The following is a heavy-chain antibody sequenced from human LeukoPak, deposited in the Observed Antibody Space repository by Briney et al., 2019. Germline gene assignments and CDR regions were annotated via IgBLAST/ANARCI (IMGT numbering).Heavy chain of an antibody. Sequence: PGGSLRLSCAASGFTFSSYWMSWVRQAPGKGLEWVANIKQDGSEKYYVDSVKGRFTISRDNAKNSLYLQMNSLRAEDTAVYYCARDLESSGYLFFDYWGQGTQVTVSS. D-gene: IGHD3-22*01. CDR3: ARDLESSGYLFFDY. J-gene: IGHJ4*02. CDR2: IKQDGSEK. V-gene: IGHV3-7*01. CDR1: GFTFSSYW.